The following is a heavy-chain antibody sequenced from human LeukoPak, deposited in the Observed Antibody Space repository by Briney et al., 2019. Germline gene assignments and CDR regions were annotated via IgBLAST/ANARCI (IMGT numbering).Heavy chain of an antibody. V-gene: IGHV4-4*02. D-gene: IGHD5-24*01. J-gene: IGHJ4*02. CDR2: IYRSGST. CDR3: AREGTRDGYTVFDY. Sequence: PSETLSLTCAVSGDSISNNYWWRWVRQFPGKGLEWIGEIYRSGSTNYNPSLKSRVTISIDKSKNQFSLKLSSVTAADTAVYYCAREGTRDGYTVFDYWGQGTLVTVSS. CDR1: GDSISNNYW.